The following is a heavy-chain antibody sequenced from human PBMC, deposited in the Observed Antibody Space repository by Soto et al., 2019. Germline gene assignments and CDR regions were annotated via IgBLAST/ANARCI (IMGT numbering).Heavy chain of an antibody. V-gene: IGHV3-21*01. CDR3: ARDVTPTDSLLRYFDWSRGIKYYFDY. D-gene: IGHD3-9*01. CDR1: GFTFSSYS. CDR2: ISSSSSYI. J-gene: IGHJ4*02. Sequence: EVQLVESGGGLVKPGGSLRLSCAASGFTFSSYSMNWVRQAPGKGLEWVSSISSSSSYIYYADSVKGRFTISRDNAKNTLYLQVNSLRAKETAVYYCARDVTPTDSLLRYFDWSRGIKYYFDYWGQGTLVTVSS.